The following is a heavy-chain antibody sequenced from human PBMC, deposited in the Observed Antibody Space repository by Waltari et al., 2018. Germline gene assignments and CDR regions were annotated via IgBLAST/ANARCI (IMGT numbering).Heavy chain of an antibody. CDR1: GFTFSSYE. J-gene: IGHJ4*02. D-gene: IGHD3-3*01. CDR2: ISSSGSTI. CDR3: ARTNFWSGYPGRGFYGY. Sequence: EVQLVESGGGLVQPGGSLRLSCTASGFTFSSYELNWVRRAPGEGLEWVSYISSSGSTIYYADSVKGRFTISRDNAKNSLYLQMNSLRAEDTAVYFCARTNFWSGYPGRGFYGYWGQGTLVTVSS. V-gene: IGHV3-48*03.